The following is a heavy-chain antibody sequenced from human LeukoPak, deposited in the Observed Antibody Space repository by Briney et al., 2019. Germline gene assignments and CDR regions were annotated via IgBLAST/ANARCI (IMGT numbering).Heavy chain of an antibody. Sequence: SETLSLTCTVSGASISSSTCYWDWIRQPPGKGLEWMGSIFYSGRTNYKSSLWSRITISIDTSKNQFSLKLNSVTAADTAVYYCARTCGRGTIVPGTSGFVDYWGQGTLVTVSS. V-gene: IGHV4-39*01. CDR1: GASISSSTCY. CDR3: ARTCGRGTIVPGTSGFVDY. CDR2: IFYSGRT. J-gene: IGHJ4*02. D-gene: IGHD3-22*01.